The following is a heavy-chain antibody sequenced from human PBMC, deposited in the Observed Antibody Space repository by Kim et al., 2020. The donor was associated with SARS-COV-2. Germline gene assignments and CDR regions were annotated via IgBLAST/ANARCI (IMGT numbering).Heavy chain of an antibody. CDR1: GGSISSYY. Sequence: SETLSLTCTVSGGSISSYYWSWIRQPPGKGLEWIGYIYYSGSTNYNPSLKSRVTISVDTSKNQFSLKLSSVTAADTAVYYCARNGGTVALYGMDVWGQGTTVTVSS. D-gene: IGHD4-17*01. V-gene: IGHV4-59*13. J-gene: IGHJ6*02. CDR3: ARNGGTVALYGMDV. CDR2: IYYSGST.